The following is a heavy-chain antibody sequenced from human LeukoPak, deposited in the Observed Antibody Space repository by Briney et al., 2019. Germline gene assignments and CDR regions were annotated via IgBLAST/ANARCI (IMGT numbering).Heavy chain of an antibody. CDR3: ARNQYSSSWYVVDN. CDR2: IRYDGSNK. D-gene: IGHD6-13*01. Sequence: GGSLRLSCAASGFTFSSYGMHWVRQAPGKGLEWVAFIRYDGSNKYYADSVKGRFTISRDNSKNTLYLQMNSLRAEDTAVYYCARNQYSSSWYVVDNWGQGTLVTVSS. V-gene: IGHV3-30*02. J-gene: IGHJ4*02. CDR1: GFTFSSYG.